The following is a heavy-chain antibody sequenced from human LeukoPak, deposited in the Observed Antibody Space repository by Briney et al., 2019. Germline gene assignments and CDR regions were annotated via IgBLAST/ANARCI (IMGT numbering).Heavy chain of an antibody. CDR1: GFTFSSYA. D-gene: IGHD5-18*01. V-gene: IGHV3-23*01. J-gene: IGHJ4*02. CDR3: AKDGEYSYGYLKAPYYFDY. CDR2: ISGSGGST. Sequence: GGPLRLSCAASGFTFSSYAMSWVRQAPGKGLEWVSAISGSGGSTYYADSVKGRFTISIDNSKNTLYLQMNSLRAEDTAVYYCAKDGEYSYGYLKAPYYFDYWGQGTLVTVSS.